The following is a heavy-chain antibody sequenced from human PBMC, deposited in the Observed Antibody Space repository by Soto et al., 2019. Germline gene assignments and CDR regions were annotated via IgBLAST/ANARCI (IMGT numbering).Heavy chain of an antibody. CDR2: INPNGGYT. CDR1: GYPFTSQY. V-gene: IGHV1-46*01. D-gene: IGHD2-21*02. CDR3: TRADSDVVILPDVRPLFDL. Sequence: QVQLVQSGPEVKKPGAPVKIACKASGYPFTSQYIHWVRHAPGQGFQWMGIINPNGGYTRHAQKFQGRVIMTRDTSSKIVYMELSGLTSADTAMYYCTRADSDVVILPDVRPLFDLWGQGALVTVSS. J-gene: IGHJ4*02.